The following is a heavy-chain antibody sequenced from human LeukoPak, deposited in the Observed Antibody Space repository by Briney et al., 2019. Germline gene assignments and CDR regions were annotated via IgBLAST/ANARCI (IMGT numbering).Heavy chain of an antibody. J-gene: IGHJ6*02. CDR2: ITPNSGGT. CDR3: ARDGMSIAAAGATYYYGMDV. D-gene: IGHD6-13*01. CDR1: GYTFTGYY. V-gene: IGHV1-2*02. Sequence: GASVKVSCKASGYTFTGYYMHWVRQAPGQGLEWMGWITPNSGGTNYAQKFQGRVTMTRDTSISTAYMELSRLRSDDTAVYYCARDGMSIAAAGATYYYGMDVWGQGTTVTVSS.